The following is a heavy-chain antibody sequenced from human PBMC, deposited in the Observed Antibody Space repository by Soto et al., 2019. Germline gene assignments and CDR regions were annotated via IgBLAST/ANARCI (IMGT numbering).Heavy chain of an antibody. CDR3: AREPWRDYYDSSGYSSS. D-gene: IGHD3-22*01. CDR2: IIPIFGTA. Sequence: SVKVSCKASGGTFSSYAISWLRHAPGQWLEWMGGIIPIFGTANYAQKFQGRVTITADESTSTAYMELSSLRSEDTAVYYCAREPWRDYYDSSGYSSSWGQGTLVTVSS. V-gene: IGHV1-69*13. CDR1: GGTFSSYA. J-gene: IGHJ5*02.